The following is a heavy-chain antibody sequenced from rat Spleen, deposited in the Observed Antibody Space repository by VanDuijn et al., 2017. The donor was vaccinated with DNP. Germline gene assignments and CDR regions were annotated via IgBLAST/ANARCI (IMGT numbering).Heavy chain of an antibody. J-gene: IGHJ2*01. V-gene: IGHV5S23*01. CDR2: ISYDGGST. CDR3: ARHVDF. Sequence: EVQLVESGENLVRPGGSLKLSCVVSGFTFGNYDMAWVRQAPTRGLEWVSSISYDGGSTYYGDSVKGRFTISRDNAKSTLYLQMNSLRSEDTATYYCARHVDFWGQGVMVTVSS. CDR1: GFTFGNYD.